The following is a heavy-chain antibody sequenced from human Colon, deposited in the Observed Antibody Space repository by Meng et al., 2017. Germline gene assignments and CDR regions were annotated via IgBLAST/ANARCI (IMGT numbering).Heavy chain of an antibody. Sequence: SQTLSLTCAISGDNVFSGSVAWNWIRQSPSKGLEWLGRTYYRSKWYNDYRISVKSRISINLDTSNNQLSLQLNSVTPEDTAIYYCTRGIRTAFDIWGRGTMVTVSS. V-gene: IGHV6-1*01. CDR3: TRGIRTAFDI. J-gene: IGHJ3*02. CDR2: TYYRSKWYN. CDR1: GDNVFSGSVA. D-gene: IGHD3-10*01.